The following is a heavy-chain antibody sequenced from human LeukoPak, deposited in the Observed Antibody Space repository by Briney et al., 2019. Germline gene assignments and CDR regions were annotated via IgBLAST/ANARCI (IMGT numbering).Heavy chain of an antibody. V-gene: IGHV3-48*02. Sequence: GGSLRLSCAASGFTFSAYNMNWVRQAPGKGLEWVSYISYSAGHIYYADSVKGRFTISRDNAKNSLFLQMKSLTDEDTALYHCARNDGHDAFDIWGQGTMVTVSS. CDR1: GFTFSAYN. J-gene: IGHJ3*02. CDR3: ARNDGHDAFDI. CDR2: ISYSAGHI.